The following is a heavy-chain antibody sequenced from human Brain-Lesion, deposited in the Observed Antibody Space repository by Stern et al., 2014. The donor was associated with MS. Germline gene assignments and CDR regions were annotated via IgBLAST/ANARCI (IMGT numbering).Heavy chain of an antibody. J-gene: IGHJ4*02. CDR1: GYTLTELS. Sequence: QVQLVQSGAEVKKPGASVKVSCKVSGYTLTELSMHWVRQAPRKGLEWIGGFDPEDDETIYAQKFQGRVTMTEDTSTDTAYMELSSLRSEDTAVYYCATLSPGAGGNYYRHFDYWGQGTLVTGS. CDR2: FDPEDDET. CDR3: ATLSPGAGGNYYRHFDY. V-gene: IGHV1-24*01. D-gene: IGHD1-26*01.